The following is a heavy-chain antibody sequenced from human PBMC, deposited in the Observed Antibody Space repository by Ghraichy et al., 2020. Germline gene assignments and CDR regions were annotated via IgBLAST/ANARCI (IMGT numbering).Heavy chain of an antibody. D-gene: IGHD5-12*01. CDR1: GFTFGDYG. V-gene: IGHV3-49*04. J-gene: IGHJ4*02. Sequence: GGSLRLSCTASGFTFGDYGMSWVRQTPGKGLEWVGFIRSKAYGGTTDYAASVRGRFTISRDDFKSIGYLQMNSLNPEDTAVYYCTSEALVATIPRHDYWGQGTLVTVSS. CDR3: TSEALVATIPRHDY. CDR2: IRSKAYGGTT.